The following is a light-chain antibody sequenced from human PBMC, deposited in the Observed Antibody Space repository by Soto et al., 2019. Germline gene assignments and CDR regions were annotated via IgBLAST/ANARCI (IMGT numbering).Light chain of an antibody. V-gene: IGKV3-11*01. CDR3: QQYGYGPWA. J-gene: IGKJ1*01. CDR1: QSVRTY. CDR2: GAS. Sequence: ETVLTQSPATLSLSPGDTATLSCRASQSVRTYFAWYQQKSGQAPRPLIYGASSRAPGVPDRFTGSGSGTDFTLTISRLDPEDFAVYLCQQYGYGPWAFGQGTKVDIK.